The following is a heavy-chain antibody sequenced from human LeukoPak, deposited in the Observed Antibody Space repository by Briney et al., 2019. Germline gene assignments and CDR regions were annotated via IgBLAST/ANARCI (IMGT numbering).Heavy chain of an antibody. D-gene: IGHD3-16*02. CDR1: GGSISSYY. J-gene: IGHJ4*02. CDR2: IYYSGST. CDR3: ARRGKHYDYVWGSYRDKIYDY. Sequence: SETLSLTCSVSGGSISSYYWSWIRQPPGKGLEWIAYIYYSGSTDYNPSLKSRVTISLDTPKNQFSLKLSSVTAVDTAVYYCARRGKHYDYVWGSYRDKIYDYWGQGTLVTVSS. V-gene: IGHV4-59*08.